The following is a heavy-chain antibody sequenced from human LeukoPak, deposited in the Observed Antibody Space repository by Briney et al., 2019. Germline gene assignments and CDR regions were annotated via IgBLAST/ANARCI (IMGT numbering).Heavy chain of an antibody. CDR1: GFTFSSYG. J-gene: IGHJ3*02. D-gene: IGHD2-2*01. CDR3: AHFSGTHCSSTSCEYSHAFDI. V-gene: IGHV3-30*02. Sequence: GGSLRLSCAASGFTFSSYGMHWVRRAPGRGGEGGAFIRYDGSNKYYADSVKGRFTISRDNSKNTLYLQMNTLRAEDTAVYYCAHFSGTHCSSTSCEYSHAFDIWGQGTMVTVSS. CDR2: IRYDGSNK.